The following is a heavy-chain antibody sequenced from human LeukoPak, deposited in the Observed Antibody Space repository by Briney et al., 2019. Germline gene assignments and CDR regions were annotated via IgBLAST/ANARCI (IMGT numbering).Heavy chain of an antibody. J-gene: IGHJ4*02. V-gene: IGHV3-7*01. D-gene: IGHD1-1*01. CDR2: IDKNGNEI. CDR3: VTAGVKWNDFEY. CDR1: GLSISNFW. Sequence: GGSLRLSCAASGLSISNFWMHWVRQAPGKGLEWVAIIDKNGNEIKYVDSVKGRFTLSRDNAKNSVYLQMNSLRTEDTALYYCVTAGVKWNDFEYWGQGTLVTVSS.